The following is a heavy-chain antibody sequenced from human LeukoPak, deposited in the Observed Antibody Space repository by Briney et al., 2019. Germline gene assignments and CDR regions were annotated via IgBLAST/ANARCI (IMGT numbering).Heavy chain of an antibody. D-gene: IGHD3-10*01. J-gene: IGHJ3*02. CDR3: ARDVGWFGEFCAFDI. Sequence: GGSLRLSCAASGFTFDDYGMSWVRQAPGKGLEWVSGINWNGGSTGYADSVKGRFTISRDNAKNSLYLQMNSLRAEDTALYYCARDVGWFGEFCAFDIWGQGTMVTVSS. CDR1: GFTFDDYG. CDR2: INWNGGST. V-gene: IGHV3-20*04.